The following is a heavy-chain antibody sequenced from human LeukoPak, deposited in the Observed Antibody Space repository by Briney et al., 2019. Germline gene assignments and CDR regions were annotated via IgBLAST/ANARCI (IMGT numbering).Heavy chain of an antibody. D-gene: IGHD3-22*01. CDR1: GFTFGTYW. J-gene: IGHJ4*02. CDR3: ARDSSGYQ. V-gene: IGHV3-7*01. Sequence: GGSLRLSCAASGFTFGTYWMSWVRQAPGKGLEWVANIKEDGSEKYCGDSVKGRFTISRDNAKNSLYLQMNSLRAEDTAVYYCARDSSGYQWGQGTLVTVSS. CDR2: IKEDGSEK.